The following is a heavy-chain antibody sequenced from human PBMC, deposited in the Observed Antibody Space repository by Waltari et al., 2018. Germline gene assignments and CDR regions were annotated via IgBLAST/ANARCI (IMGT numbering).Heavy chain of an antibody. CDR2: ISSSSSTI. D-gene: IGHD3-10*01. V-gene: IGHV3-48*01. J-gene: IGHJ5*02. CDR1: GFTFSSYS. CDR3: ARDPRNDYGSGSYYS. Sequence: EVQLVESGGGLVQPGGSLRLSCAASGFTFSSYSMNWVRQAPGKGLEWVSYISSSSSTIYYADSVKGRFTISRDDAKNSLYLQMSSLRAEDTAVYYCARDPRNDYGSGSYYSWGQGTLVTVSS.